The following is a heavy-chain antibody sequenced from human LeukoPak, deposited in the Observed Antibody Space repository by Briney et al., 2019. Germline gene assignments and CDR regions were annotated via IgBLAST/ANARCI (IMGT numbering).Heavy chain of an antibody. CDR1: GFTFSSYA. CDR2: ISYDGSNK. CDR3: ARGRYCSSTICYAVVGYFDY. V-gene: IGHV3-30-3*01. J-gene: IGHJ4*02. D-gene: IGHD2-2*01. Sequence: GGSLRLSCAASGFTFSSYAMHWVRQAPGKGLEWVAVISYDGSNKYYADSVKGRFTISRDNSKNTLYLQMNSLRAEDTAVYYCARGRYCSSTICYAVVGYFDYWGQGTLVTVSS.